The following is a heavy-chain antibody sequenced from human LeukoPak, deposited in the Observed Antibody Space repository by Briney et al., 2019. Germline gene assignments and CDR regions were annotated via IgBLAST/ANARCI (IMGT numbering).Heavy chain of an antibody. CDR3: AREEAAAGRSIDY. D-gene: IGHD6-13*01. V-gene: IGHV4-4*07. J-gene: IGHJ4*02. Sequence: PSETLSLTCTVSGGSNSSYFWTWIRQPAGKGLEWVGHIYTSGLTTYNPSLMSRLTMSVDTSKNQFSLKLSSVTAADTAVYYCAREEAAAGRSIDYWGQGTLVTVSS. CDR2: IYTSGLT. CDR1: GGSNSSYF.